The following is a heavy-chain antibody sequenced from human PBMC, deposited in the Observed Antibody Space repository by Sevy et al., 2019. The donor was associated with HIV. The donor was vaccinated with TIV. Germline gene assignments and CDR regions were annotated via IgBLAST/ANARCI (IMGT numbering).Heavy chain of an antibody. CDR3: AIVKDYDFWSGLHL. Sequence: ASVKVSCKASGGTFSSYAISWVRQAPGQGLEWMGGIIPMFGASTYAQRFQGRVTITADESTRTAYMELSSLRSEDTAVFYCAIVKDYDFWSGLHLWGQGTLVTVSS. CDR2: IIPMFGAS. CDR1: GGTFSSYA. D-gene: IGHD3-3*01. J-gene: IGHJ5*02. V-gene: IGHV1-69*13.